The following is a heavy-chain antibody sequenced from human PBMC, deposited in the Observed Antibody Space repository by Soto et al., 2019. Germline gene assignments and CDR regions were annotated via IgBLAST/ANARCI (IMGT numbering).Heavy chain of an antibody. J-gene: IGHJ4*02. Sequence: SETLSLTCTVAGGYISSGVYYWSWIRQHPGKGLEWIGYIYYSGSTYYNPSLKSRVTISVDTSKNQFSLKLSSVTAADTAVYYCARVPYDYIWGSYRSVYFDYWGQGTLVTVSS. CDR3: ARVPYDYIWGSYRSVYFDY. D-gene: IGHD3-16*02. CDR2: IYYSGST. V-gene: IGHV4-31*03. CDR1: GGYISSGVYY.